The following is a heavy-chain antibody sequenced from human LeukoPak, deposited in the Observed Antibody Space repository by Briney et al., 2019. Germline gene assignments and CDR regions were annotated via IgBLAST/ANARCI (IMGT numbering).Heavy chain of an antibody. CDR2: IYTGGGT. D-gene: IGHD1-26*01. CDR3: ARRSHLVGAPFDI. V-gene: IGHV3-53*01. CDR1: GFTVSSKH. J-gene: IGHJ3*02. Sequence: GGSLRLSCAASGFTVSSKHMSWVRQAPGKGLEWVSVIYTGGGTDYADSVKGRFTISRDNSNNTVYLQMNSLRAEDTAVYYCARRSHLVGAPFDIWGQGTMVTVSS.